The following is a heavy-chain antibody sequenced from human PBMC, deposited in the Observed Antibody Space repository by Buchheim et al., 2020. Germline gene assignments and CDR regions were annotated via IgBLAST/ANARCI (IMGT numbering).Heavy chain of an antibody. CDR2: INHSGST. J-gene: IGHJ4*02. CDR1: GGSFSGYY. V-gene: IGHV4-34*01. CDR3: ARGWGYSSPALRY. D-gene: IGHD6-13*01. Sequence: QVQLQQWGAGLLKPSETLSLTCAVYGGSFSGYYWIWIRQPPGKGLEWIGEINHSGSTNYNPSLKSRVTISVDTSKNQFSLKLSSVTAADTAVYYCARGWGYSSPALRYWGQGTL.